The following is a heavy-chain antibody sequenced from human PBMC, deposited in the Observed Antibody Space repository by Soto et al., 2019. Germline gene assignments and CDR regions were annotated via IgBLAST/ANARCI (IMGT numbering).Heavy chain of an antibody. D-gene: IGHD6-13*01. CDR1: GGSISSSSYY. J-gene: IGHJ6*02. CDR3: ARPGYSSSWYEVYGMDV. Sequence: SETLSLTCTVSGGSISSSSYYWGWIRQPPGKGLEWIGSIYYSGSTYYNPSLKSRVTISVDTSKNQFSLKLSSVTAADTAVYYCARPGYSSSWYEVYGMDVWGQGTKVTVYS. V-gene: IGHV4-39*01. CDR2: IYYSGST.